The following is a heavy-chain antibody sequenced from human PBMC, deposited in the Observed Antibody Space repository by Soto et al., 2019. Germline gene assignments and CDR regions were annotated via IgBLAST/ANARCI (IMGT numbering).Heavy chain of an antibody. D-gene: IGHD1-26*01. CDR3: ARDRGSGTHTYYYYYGMDV. CDR2: IIPILGIA. CDR1: GGTFSSYT. Sequence: QVQLVQSGAEVKKPGSSVNVSCKASGGTFSSYTISWVRQAPGQGLEWMGRIIPILGIANYAQKFQGRVTITADKSTSTAYMELSSLRSEDTAVYYCARDRGSGTHTYYYYYGMDVWGQGTTVTVSS. J-gene: IGHJ6*02. V-gene: IGHV1-69*08.